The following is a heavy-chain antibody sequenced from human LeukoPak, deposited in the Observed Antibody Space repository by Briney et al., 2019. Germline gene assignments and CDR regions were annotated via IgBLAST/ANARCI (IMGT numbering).Heavy chain of an antibody. D-gene: IGHD6-19*01. V-gene: IGHV1-2*02. CDR1: GCTFTGNY. Sequence: ASVKVSCKASGCTFTGNYMHWVRQAPRQGPGWMGWINPNSGGTNYAQKFQGRVTMTRDTSISTAYMELSRLRSDDTAVYYCARAAQVAGISYADYWGQGTLVTVSS. CDR3: ARAAQVAGISYADY. CDR2: INPNSGGT. J-gene: IGHJ4*02.